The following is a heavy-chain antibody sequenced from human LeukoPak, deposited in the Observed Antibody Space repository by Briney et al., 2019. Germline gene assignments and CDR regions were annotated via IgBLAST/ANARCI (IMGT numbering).Heavy chain of an antibody. CDR2: ISYDGSNK. V-gene: IGHV3-30*18. J-gene: IGHJ6*02. CDR3: AKLDPWLDRYYYYGMDV. CDR1: GFTFSSYG. D-gene: IGHD6-19*01. Sequence: GGSLRLSCAASGFTFSSYGMRWVRQAPGKGREWGAVISYDGSNKYYADSVKGRFTISRDNSKNTLYLQVNSLRAEDTAVYYCAKLDPWLDRYYYYGMDVWGQGTTVTVSS.